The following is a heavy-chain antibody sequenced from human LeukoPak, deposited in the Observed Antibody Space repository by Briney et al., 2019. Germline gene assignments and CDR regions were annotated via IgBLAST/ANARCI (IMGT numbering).Heavy chain of an antibody. J-gene: IGHJ4*02. Sequence: SETLSLTCAVYGGSFSGYYWSWIRQPPGKGLEWIGEINHSGSTNYNPSLKGRVTISVDTSKNQFSLKLSSVTAADTAVYYCARGAHLIAAAGRRFDYWGQGTLVTVSS. D-gene: IGHD6-13*01. V-gene: IGHV4-34*01. CDR3: ARGAHLIAAAGRRFDY. CDR2: INHSGST. CDR1: GGSFSGYY.